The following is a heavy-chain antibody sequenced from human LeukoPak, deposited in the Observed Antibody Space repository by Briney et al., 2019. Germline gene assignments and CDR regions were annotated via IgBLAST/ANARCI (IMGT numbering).Heavy chain of an antibody. CDR2: INHSGST. CDR3: ARVLAVAAGGDAFDI. D-gene: IGHD6-19*01. CDR1: GGSFSAYY. Sequence: SETLSLTCAVYGGSFSAYYWSWIRQPPGKGLEWIGAINHSGSTNYNPSLKSRVTISLHTSKNQFSLKLSSVTAADTAVYYCARVLAVAAGGDAFDIWGQGTMVTVSS. V-gene: IGHV4-34*01. J-gene: IGHJ3*02.